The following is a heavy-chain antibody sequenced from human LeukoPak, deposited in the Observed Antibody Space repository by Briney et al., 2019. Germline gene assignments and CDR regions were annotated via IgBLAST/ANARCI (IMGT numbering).Heavy chain of an antibody. CDR2: IIPIFGTA. J-gene: IGHJ4*02. D-gene: IGHD3-3*01. CDR3: ARARGGLYDFWSGEFDY. V-gene: IGHV1-69*01. Sequence: SVKVSCKASGGTFSSYAISWVRQAPGQGLEWMGGIIPIFGTANYAQKFQGRVTITADESTSTAYMELSSLRSEDTAVYYCARARGGLYDFWSGEFDYWGQGTLVTVSS. CDR1: GGTFSSYA.